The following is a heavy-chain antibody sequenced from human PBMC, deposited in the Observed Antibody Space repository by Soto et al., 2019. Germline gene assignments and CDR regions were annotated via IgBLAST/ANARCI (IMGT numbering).Heavy chain of an antibody. D-gene: IGHD2-2*02. CDR3: ARDWGYCSSTSCYTGVAFDI. Sequence: QVQLQESGPGLVKPSQTLSLTCTVSGGSISSGGYYWSWIRQHPGKGLEWVGYIYYSGSTYYNQSLNSRVTISVDTSKNQFSLKLSYVTAAETAVYYCARDWGYCSSTSCYTGVAFDIWGQGTMVTVSS. CDR2: IYYSGST. V-gene: IGHV4-31*03. J-gene: IGHJ3*02. CDR1: GGSISSGGYY.